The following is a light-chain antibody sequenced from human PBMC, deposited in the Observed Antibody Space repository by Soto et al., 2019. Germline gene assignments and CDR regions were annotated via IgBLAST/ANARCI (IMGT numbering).Light chain of an antibody. CDR1: QIISSNF. J-gene: IGKJ1*01. CDR2: DTS. V-gene: IGKV3-20*01. CDR3: QQYDSSWT. Sequence: EIVLTQSPGTLPLSPGERATLSCRASQIISSNFLAWYQQKPGQAPTLLIYDTSRRAEGIPDRFSATGSGTDFTLTISRLEPEDFAVYSCQQYDSSWTFGPGTKVEMK.